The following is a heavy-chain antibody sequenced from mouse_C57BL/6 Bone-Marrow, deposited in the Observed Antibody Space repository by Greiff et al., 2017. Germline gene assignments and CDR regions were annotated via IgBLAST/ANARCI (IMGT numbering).Heavy chain of an antibody. Sequence: VQLMESGPGLVAPSPSLSISCTVSGFSLTSYGVDWVRQSPGQGLEWLGVIWGVGSTNYNSALKSRLSISKDNSKSQVFLKMNSLQTDDTAMYYCASHYSNFRFAYWGQGPLVTVAA. V-gene: IGHV2-6*01. CDR1: GFSLTSYG. D-gene: IGHD2-5*01. CDR3: ASHYSNFRFAY. J-gene: IGHJ3*01. CDR2: IWGVGST.